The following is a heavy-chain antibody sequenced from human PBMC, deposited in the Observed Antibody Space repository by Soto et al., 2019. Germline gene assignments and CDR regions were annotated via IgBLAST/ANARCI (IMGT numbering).Heavy chain of an antibody. D-gene: IGHD5-12*01. CDR2: IYRDGYT. Sequence: GGSLRLSCAASGFTVSSNYMSWVRQAPGKGLEWVSVIYRDGYTYYADSVKGRFTISRDNSKNTLYLQMNTLRAEDTAVYYCGKDARWAYDYGRDFYLDSWGQGTLVTVSS. V-gene: IGHV3-53*05. CDR1: GFTVSSNY. CDR3: GKDARWAYDYGRDFYLDS. J-gene: IGHJ4*02.